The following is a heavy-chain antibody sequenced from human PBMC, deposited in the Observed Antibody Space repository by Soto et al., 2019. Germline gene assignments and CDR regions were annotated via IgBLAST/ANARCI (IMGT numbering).Heavy chain of an antibody. V-gene: IGHV1-2*04. CDR3: ARGYYYDSGDYAFDI. D-gene: IGHD3-22*01. Sequence: GASVKVSCKASGYTFTGYYMHWVRQAPGQGLEWMGWINPNSGGTNYAQKFQGWVTMTRDTSISTAYMELSRLRSDDTAVYYCARGYYYDSGDYAFDIWGQGTMVTVSS. J-gene: IGHJ3*02. CDR1: GYTFTGYY. CDR2: INPNSGGT.